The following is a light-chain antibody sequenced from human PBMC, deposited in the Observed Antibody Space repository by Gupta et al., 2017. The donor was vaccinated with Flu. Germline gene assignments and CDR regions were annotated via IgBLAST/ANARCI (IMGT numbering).Light chain of an antibody. CDR3: ASWDHSLNGFV. CDR2: GDH. V-gene: IGLV1-44*01. Sequence: YGQLPGAAPKLVISGDHQRPSGVPDRFSASKSGTSASLAISGLQSEDEADYYCASWDHSLNGFVFGSGTTVTLL. J-gene: IGLJ1*01.